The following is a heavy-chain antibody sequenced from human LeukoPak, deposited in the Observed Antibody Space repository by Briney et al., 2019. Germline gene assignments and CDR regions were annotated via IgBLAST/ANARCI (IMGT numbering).Heavy chain of an antibody. D-gene: IGHD2-2*01. CDR2: ISAYNGNT. CDR1: GYTFTSYD. J-gene: IGHJ4*02. Sequence: GASVKVSCKASGYTFTSYDINWVRQAPGQGLEWMGWISAYNGNTNYAQKLQGRVTMTTDTSTSTAYMELRSLRSDDTAVYYCARASVLGYCSSTSCYESYFDYWGQGTLVTVSS. V-gene: IGHV1-18*01. CDR3: ARASVLGYCSSTSCYESYFDY.